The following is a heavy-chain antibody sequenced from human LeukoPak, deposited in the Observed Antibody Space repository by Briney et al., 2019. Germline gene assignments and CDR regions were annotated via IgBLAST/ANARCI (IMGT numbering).Heavy chain of an antibody. J-gene: IGHJ4*02. CDR2: IYHSGST. CDR3: ARRCSSTSCPFDY. D-gene: IGHD2-2*01. V-gene: IGHV4-38-2*01. CDR1: GYSISSGYY. Sequence: PSETLSLTCAVSGYSISSGYYWGWIRPPPGKGLEWIGSIYHSGSTYYNPSLKSRVAISVDTSKNQFSLKLSSVTAADTAVYYCARRCSSTSCPFDYWGQGTLVTVSS.